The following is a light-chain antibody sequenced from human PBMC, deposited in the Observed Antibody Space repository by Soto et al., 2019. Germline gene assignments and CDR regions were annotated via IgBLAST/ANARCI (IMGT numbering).Light chain of an antibody. CDR2: EVS. CDR1: SSDVGDYNF. J-gene: IGLJ3*02. CDR3: SSYTSSSTWV. Sequence: QSALTQPASVSGSPGQSITISCTGTSSDVGDYNFVSWYQHHPGKAPKLMIYEVSNRPSGVSNRFSGSKSGYTASLTISGLQAEDEADYYCSSYTSSSTWVFGGGTKVTVL. V-gene: IGLV2-14*01.